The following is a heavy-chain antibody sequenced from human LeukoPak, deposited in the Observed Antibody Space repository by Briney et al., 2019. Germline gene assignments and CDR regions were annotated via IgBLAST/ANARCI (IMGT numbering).Heavy chain of an antibody. J-gene: IGHJ2*01. Sequence: GGSLRLSCAASGFTFSNYWMHWVRQAPGKGLVWVSLINSDGSSTNYADSVKGRFTISRDNAKNSLFLQMNSLRDDDTAVYYCERSRYFDLWGRGTLVTVSS. CDR2: INSDGSST. V-gene: IGHV3-74*01. CDR3: ERSRYFDL. D-gene: IGHD6-25*01. CDR1: GFTFSNYW.